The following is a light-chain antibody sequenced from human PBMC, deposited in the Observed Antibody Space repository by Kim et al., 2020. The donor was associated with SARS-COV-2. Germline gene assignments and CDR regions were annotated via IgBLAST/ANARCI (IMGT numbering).Light chain of an antibody. V-gene: IGLV6-57*02. CDR1: SCSIASNY. CDR2: EEN. CDR3: HSYDSSNHWV. Sequence: PCRCGSCSIASNYVHWYEQRPGSAPTTVIYEENQRPSGFPDRFSCSIDSSSNSASLTIAGLKTEDEADYYCHSYDSSNHWVFGGGTQLTVL. J-gene: IGLJ3*02.